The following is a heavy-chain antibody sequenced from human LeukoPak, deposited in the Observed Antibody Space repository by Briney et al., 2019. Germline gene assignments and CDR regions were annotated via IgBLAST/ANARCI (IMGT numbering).Heavy chain of an antibody. V-gene: IGHV4-4*07. D-gene: IGHD5-18*01. Sequence: SETLSLTCTVSGGSISSYYWSWIRQPAGKGLEWIGRIYTSGSTNYNPSLKSRVTMSVDTSKNQFSLKLSSVTAADTAVYYCARETPWTQLWVLDYWGQGTLVTVSS. CDR1: GGSISSYY. CDR2: IYTSGST. J-gene: IGHJ4*02. CDR3: ARETPWTQLWVLDY.